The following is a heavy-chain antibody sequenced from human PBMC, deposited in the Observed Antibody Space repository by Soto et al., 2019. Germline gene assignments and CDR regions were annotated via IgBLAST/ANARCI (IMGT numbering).Heavy chain of an antibody. Sequence: ASVKVSCKASGYSFTNNDVSWVRKATGQVLEWMGWMNPGSGDTGYAQKFQGRVTMTRDISIATAYMDLSSLRSDDTAIYYCAIMETFGSLNWFEAWGQGTMVTVSS. CDR1: GYSFTNND. V-gene: IGHV1-8*01. J-gene: IGHJ5*02. CDR2: MNPGSGDT. CDR3: AIMETFGSLNWFEA. D-gene: IGHD3-16*01.